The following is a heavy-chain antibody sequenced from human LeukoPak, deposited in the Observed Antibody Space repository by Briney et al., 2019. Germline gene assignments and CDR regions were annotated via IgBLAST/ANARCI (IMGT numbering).Heavy chain of an antibody. CDR1: GFTFSSYA. CDR3: AKGLFGYCSGGSCYSFDS. V-gene: IGHV3-23*01. Sequence: GGSLRLSCAASGFTFSSYAMSWVRLAPGKGLEWVSTISGSGGSTYYADSVKVRFTISRDNSKNTLYLQMNSLRAEDTAVYYCAKGLFGYCSGGSCYSFDSWGQGTLVTVSS. J-gene: IGHJ4*02. CDR2: ISGSGGST. D-gene: IGHD2-15*01.